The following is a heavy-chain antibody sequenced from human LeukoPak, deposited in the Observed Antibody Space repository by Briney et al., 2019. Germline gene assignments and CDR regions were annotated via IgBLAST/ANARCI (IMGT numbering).Heavy chain of an antibody. J-gene: IGHJ2*01. CDR1: GGSISSSSYY. CDR2: IYYSGST. CDR3: ARQDLLEQWLVLSPWHFDL. D-gene: IGHD6-19*01. Sequence: PSETLSLTCTVSGGSISSSSYYWGWIRQPPGKGLEWIGSIYYSGSTYYNPSLKSRVTISVDTSKNQFSLKLSSVTAADTAVYYCARQDLLEQWLVLSPWHFDLWGRGTLVTVSS. V-gene: IGHV4-39*01.